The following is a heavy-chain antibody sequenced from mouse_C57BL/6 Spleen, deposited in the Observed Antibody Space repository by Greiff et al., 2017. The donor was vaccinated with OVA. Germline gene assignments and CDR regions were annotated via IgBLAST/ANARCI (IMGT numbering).Heavy chain of an antibody. CDR1: GFTFSDYG. V-gene: IGHV5-17*01. CDR2: ISSGSSTI. CDR3: ARQRVYAMDY. Sequence: EVMLVESGGGLVKPGGSLKLSCAASGFTFSDYGMHWVRQAPEKGLEWVAYISSGSSTIYYADTVKGRFTISRDNAKNTLFLQMTSLRSEDTAMYYCARQRVYAMDYWGQGTSVTVSS. J-gene: IGHJ4*01.